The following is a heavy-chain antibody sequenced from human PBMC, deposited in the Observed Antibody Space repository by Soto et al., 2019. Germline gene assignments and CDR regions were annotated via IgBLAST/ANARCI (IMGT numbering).Heavy chain of an antibody. Sequence: SETLSLTCTVSGGSISSYYWSWIRQPPGKGLEWIGYIYYSGSTNYNPSLKSRVTISVDTSKNQFSLKLSSVTAADTAVYYCAREQYDPGDYYYMDVWGKGTTVTVSS. J-gene: IGHJ6*03. D-gene: IGHD3-3*01. CDR1: GGSISSYY. V-gene: IGHV4-59*01. CDR3: AREQYDPGDYYYMDV. CDR2: IYYSGST.